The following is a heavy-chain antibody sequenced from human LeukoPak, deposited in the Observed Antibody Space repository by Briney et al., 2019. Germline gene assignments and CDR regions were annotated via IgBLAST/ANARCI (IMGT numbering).Heavy chain of an antibody. CDR1: GDSISSGDNY. V-gene: IGHV4-30-4*01. CDR2: IHYSGST. J-gene: IGHJ4*02. CDR3: ARAAAGTNSWYYFDY. Sequence: SETLSLTCTVSGDSISSGDNYWSWIRQPPGKGLEWIGYIHYSGSTYYNPPLKSRVIISGDMSKNQFSLTLNSLTAADSAMYYCARAAAGTNSWYYFDYWGQGTLVTVSS. D-gene: IGHD6-19*01.